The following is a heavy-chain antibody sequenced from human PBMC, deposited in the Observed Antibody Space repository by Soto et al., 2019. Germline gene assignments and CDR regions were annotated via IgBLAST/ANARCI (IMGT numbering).Heavy chain of an antibody. Sequence: EVQLLESGGDLVQPGGSLRLSCAASGLSFSDYAMTWVRHAPGRGLQWVSGISRSGEFTYYADSVEGRFTISRDDSQNTLYLQMRSLRAEDTAVYYCAKVVRPSTTTTQPVNYWGQGTLVTVSS. V-gene: IGHV3-23*01. D-gene: IGHD4-17*01. J-gene: IGHJ4*02. CDR2: ISRSGEFT. CDR3: AKVVRPSTTTTQPVNY. CDR1: GLSFSDYA.